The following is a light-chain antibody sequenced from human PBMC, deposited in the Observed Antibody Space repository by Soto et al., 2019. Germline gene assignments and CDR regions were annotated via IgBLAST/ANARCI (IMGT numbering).Light chain of an antibody. CDR3: GTWDSSLSAFHVV. Sequence: QLVLTQPPSVSAAPGQKVTISCSGSSSNIGNNYVSWYQQLPGTAPKLLIYDNNKRPSGIPDRFSGSKSGTSATLGITGLQTGDEADYYCGTWDSSLSAFHVVFGGGTKLTVL. CDR1: SSNIGNNY. J-gene: IGLJ2*01. CDR2: DNN. V-gene: IGLV1-51*01.